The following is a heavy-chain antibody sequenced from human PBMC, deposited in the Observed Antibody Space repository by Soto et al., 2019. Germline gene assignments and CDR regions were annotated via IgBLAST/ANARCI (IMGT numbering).Heavy chain of an antibody. CDR1: GFTFSSYW. V-gene: IGHV3-74*01. Sequence: QPGGSLRLSCAASGFTFSSYWMHWVRQATGKGLVWVSRINSDGSSTSYADSVKGRFTISRDNAKNTLYLQMNSLRAEDTAVYYCARQKTDYGDYADAFDIWGQGTMVTVSS. CDR2: INSDGSST. CDR3: ARQKTDYGDYADAFDI. J-gene: IGHJ3*02. D-gene: IGHD4-17*01.